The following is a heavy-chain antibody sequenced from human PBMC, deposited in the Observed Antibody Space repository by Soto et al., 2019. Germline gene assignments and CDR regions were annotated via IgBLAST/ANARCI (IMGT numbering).Heavy chain of an antibody. CDR3: ASLNNWSSGDGRIDV. J-gene: IGHJ6*02. CDR2: IFNSGTT. Sequence: WTWIRQPPGKGLEWMGYIFNSGTTFYNPSLTSRLSISMDTSGNHFSLELRSVTAADTAVYYCASLNNWSSGDGRIDVWGRGTAVSVSS. D-gene: IGHD1-26*01. V-gene: IGHV4-31*02.